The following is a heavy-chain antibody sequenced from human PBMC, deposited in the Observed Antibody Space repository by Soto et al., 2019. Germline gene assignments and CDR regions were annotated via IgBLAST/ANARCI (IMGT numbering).Heavy chain of an antibody. Sequence: ASVKVSCKASGYTFTNDGIHWVRQAPGQRPEWMGWINTDNGNTDYSQKFKGRLTITRNTPASTANMKLSNRKSANTAVYYCARATCSSATCYSAFDYWGQGTLVTVS. CDR1: GYTFTNDG. D-gene: IGHD2-15*01. V-gene: IGHV1-3*04. CDR3: ARATCSSATCYSAFDY. J-gene: IGHJ4*02. CDR2: INTDNGNT.